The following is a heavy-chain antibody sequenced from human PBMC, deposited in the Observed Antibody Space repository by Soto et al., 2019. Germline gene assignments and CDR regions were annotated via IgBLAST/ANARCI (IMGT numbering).Heavy chain of an antibody. D-gene: IGHD3-22*01. CDR2: ISSSGSTK. CDR3: ARDRSYYDSSGYYWVNNWFDP. Sequence: LRLSCAASGFTFSSDDMNWVRQAPGKGLEWVSYISSSGSTKYYADSVKGRFTISRDNAKDSLYLQMNSLRAEDTAVYYCARDRSYYDSSGYYWVNNWFDPWGQGTLVTVSS. J-gene: IGHJ5*02. CDR1: GFTFSSDD. V-gene: IGHV3-48*03.